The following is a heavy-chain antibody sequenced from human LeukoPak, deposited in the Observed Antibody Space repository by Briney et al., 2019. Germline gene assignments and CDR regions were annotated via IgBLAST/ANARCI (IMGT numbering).Heavy chain of an antibody. J-gene: IGHJ4*02. Sequence: GGSLRLSCAASGFTFSNYDVHWVRQAPGKGLEWVAVVWYDGSNKYYVDSVKGRFTISRDISKNTLYLQMNSLSAEDTAVYYCARHGYNYGFDYWGQGTLVTVSS. D-gene: IGHD5-24*01. CDR3: ARHGYNYGFDY. CDR2: VWYDGSNK. V-gene: IGHV3-33*01. CDR1: GFTFSNYD.